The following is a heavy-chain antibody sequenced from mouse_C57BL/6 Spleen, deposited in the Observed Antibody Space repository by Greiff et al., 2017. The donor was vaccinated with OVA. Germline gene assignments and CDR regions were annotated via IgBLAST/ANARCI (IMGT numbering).Heavy chain of an antibody. CDR3: ARRGSGSLYAMDY. J-gene: IGHJ4*01. V-gene: IGHV1-80*01. CDR1: GYAFSSYW. D-gene: IGHD1-1*01. CDR2: IYPGDGDT. Sequence: QVQLQQSGAELVKPGASVKISCKASGYAFSSYWMNWVKQRPGKGLEWIGQIYPGDGDTNYNGKFKGKATLTADKSSSTAYMQLSSLTSEDSAVDFCARRGSGSLYAMDYWGQGTSVTVSS.